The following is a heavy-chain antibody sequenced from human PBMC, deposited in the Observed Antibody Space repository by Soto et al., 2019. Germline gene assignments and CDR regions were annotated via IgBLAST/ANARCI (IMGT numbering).Heavy chain of an antibody. CDR1: GITFSNYG. Sequence: GGSLRLSCAASGITFSNYGMHWVRQAPGKGLEWVAVIWYDGSNKYYADSVKGRFTISRDNSKNTLYLQMNSLRADDTAVYYCATESLGYCGGGNCLLTQDWGQGTLVTVSS. J-gene: IGHJ4*01. CDR2: IWYDGSNK. CDR3: ATESLGYCGGGNCLLTQD. V-gene: IGHV3-33*01. D-gene: IGHD2-15*01.